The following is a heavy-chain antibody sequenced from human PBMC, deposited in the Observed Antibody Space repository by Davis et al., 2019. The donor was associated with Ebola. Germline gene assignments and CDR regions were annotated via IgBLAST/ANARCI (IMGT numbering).Heavy chain of an antibody. D-gene: IGHD1-26*01. CDR3: AADGGATQGFDY. V-gene: IGHV3-7*03. CDR2: INQDGSEP. CDR1: GFYFRSYW. Sequence: GGSLRLSCEASGFYFRSYWMGWVRQAPGKGLEWVANINQDGSEPKYVDSVKGRFTISRHNSKNTLYLQMNSLRAEDTAVYYCAADGGATQGFDYWGQGTLVTVSS. J-gene: IGHJ4*02.